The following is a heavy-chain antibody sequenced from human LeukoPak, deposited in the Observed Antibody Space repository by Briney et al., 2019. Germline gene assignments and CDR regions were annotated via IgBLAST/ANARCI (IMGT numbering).Heavy chain of an antibody. J-gene: IGHJ4*02. CDR3: TRSGYRHPYHFES. CDR2: ISWNGGST. V-gene: IGHV3-43*01. Sequence: GGSPRLSCAASEFTFDDYTMHWVRQAPGKGLEWVSLISWNGGSTYYADSVKGRFTISRGNSKNTLSLQMNSLRADDTAIYYCTRSGYRHPYHFESWGQGTLVIVSS. CDR1: EFTFDDYT. D-gene: IGHD3-22*01.